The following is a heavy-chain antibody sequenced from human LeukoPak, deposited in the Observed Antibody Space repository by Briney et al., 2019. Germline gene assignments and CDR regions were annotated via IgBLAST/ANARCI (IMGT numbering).Heavy chain of an antibody. CDR1: GGSISSYY. CDR3: AKHYYDSSGYYSGAFDI. V-gene: IGHV4-4*07. CDR2: IYTSGST. D-gene: IGHD3-22*01. J-gene: IGHJ3*02. Sequence: ASETLSLTCTVSGGSISSYYWSWIRQPAGKGLEWIGRIYTSGSTNYNPSLKSRVTISVDTSKNQFSLKLSSVTAADTAVYYCAKHYYDSSGYYSGAFDIWGQGTMVTVSS.